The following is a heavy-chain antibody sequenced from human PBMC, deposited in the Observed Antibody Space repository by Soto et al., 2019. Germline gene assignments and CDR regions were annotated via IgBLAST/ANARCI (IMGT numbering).Heavy chain of an antibody. Sequence: QLQLQESGSGLVKPSQTLSLTCAVSGGSISSGGYSWSWIRQPPGKGLAGIGYIDHSGSTYYNPSIKSRVTISVDRSKNQFSLKLSSVTAADTAVYYCARAGGLGAVAVDYWGQGTLVTVSS. D-gene: IGHD6-19*01. V-gene: IGHV4-30-2*01. CDR2: IDHSGST. CDR3: ARAGGLGAVAVDY. J-gene: IGHJ4*02. CDR1: GGSISSGGYS.